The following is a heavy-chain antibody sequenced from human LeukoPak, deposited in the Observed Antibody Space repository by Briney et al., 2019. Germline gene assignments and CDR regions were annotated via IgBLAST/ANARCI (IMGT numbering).Heavy chain of an antibody. CDR1: GFTVSSYY. J-gene: IGHJ4*02. D-gene: IGHD2-15*01. CDR3: ARRMSY. CDR2: ISSSSSTI. Sequence: PGGSLRLSCAASGFTVSSYYMNWVRQAPGKGLEWVSYISSSSSTIYYADSVKGRFTISRDNAKNSLYLQMNSLRAEDTAVYYCARRMSYWGQGTLVTVSS. V-gene: IGHV3-48*01.